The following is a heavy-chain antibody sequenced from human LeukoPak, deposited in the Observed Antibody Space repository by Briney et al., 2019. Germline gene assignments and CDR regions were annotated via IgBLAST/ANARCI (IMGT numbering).Heavy chain of an antibody. CDR1: GYSFTSYW. V-gene: IGHV5-10-1*01. CDR2: IVPSDSYT. CDR3: ARQGSSWRANNWFDP. Sequence: LGESLKISCKGSGYSFTSYWISWVRQMPGKGLEWMGRIVPSDSYTNYSPSFQGHVTISADKSSSTAYLQWSSLQASDTAMYYCARQGSSWRANNWFDPWGQGTLVTVSS. D-gene: IGHD6-13*01. J-gene: IGHJ5*02.